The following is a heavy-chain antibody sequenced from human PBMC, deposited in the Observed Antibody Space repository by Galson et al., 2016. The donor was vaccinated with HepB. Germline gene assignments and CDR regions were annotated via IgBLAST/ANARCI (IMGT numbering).Heavy chain of an antibody. V-gene: IGHV3-30*18. J-gene: IGHJ4*02. D-gene: IGHD2-21*01. CDR3: AKEAAPTVKSGGDVDY. CDR2: ISYDGSNK. Sequence: SLRLSCAASGFTFSTYAMHWVRQAPGKGLEWVAVISYDGSNKFYADSVKGRFTISRDNSKNTLYLQMNSLRDEDTAVYYCAKEAAPTVKSGGDVDYWGQGTLVTVSS. CDR1: GFTFSTYA.